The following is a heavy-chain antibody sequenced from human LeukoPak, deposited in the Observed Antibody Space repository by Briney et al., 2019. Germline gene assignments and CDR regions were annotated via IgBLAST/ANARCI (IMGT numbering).Heavy chain of an antibody. Sequence: SETLSLTCTVSGGSISSSNYYWGWIRQPPGKGLEWIGRIYTSGSTNYNPSLKSRVTMSVDTSKNQFSLKLSSVTAADTAVYYCARDMYYYGSGGTTRLFDYWGQGTLVTVSS. CDR2: IYTSGST. CDR1: GGSISSSNYY. V-gene: IGHV4-39*07. CDR3: ARDMYYYGSGGTTRLFDY. D-gene: IGHD3-10*01. J-gene: IGHJ4*02.